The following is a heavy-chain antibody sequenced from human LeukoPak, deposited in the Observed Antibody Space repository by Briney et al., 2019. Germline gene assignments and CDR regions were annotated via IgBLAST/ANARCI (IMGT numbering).Heavy chain of an antibody. CDR1: GGSMSSYY. J-gene: IGHJ3*02. CDR3: ARDVSGVAGSAFDI. V-gene: IGHV4-59*01. CDR2: IYYSGTT. D-gene: IGHD6-19*01. Sequence: SETLSLTCTVSGGSMSSYYWSWIRQPPGKGLEWVGYIYYSGTTSYNPSLKSRVTISVDTSKNQFSLKLSSVTAADTAVYYCARDVSGVAGSAFDIWGQGTMVTVSS.